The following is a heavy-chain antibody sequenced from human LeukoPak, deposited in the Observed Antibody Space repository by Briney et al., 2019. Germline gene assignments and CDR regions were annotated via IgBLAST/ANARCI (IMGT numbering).Heavy chain of an antibody. J-gene: IGHJ4*02. CDR2: IYYSGNT. Sequence: SETLSLTCTVSGGSISSYYWSWIRQPPGKGLEWIGYIYYSGNTNYHPSLKSRVTMSVDTSKNQFSLNLRSVTAADTAFYYCARDGKSGNPEFDYWGQGILVIVSS. CDR1: GGSISSYY. V-gene: IGHV4-59*01. CDR3: ARDGKSGNPEFDY. D-gene: IGHD1-1*01.